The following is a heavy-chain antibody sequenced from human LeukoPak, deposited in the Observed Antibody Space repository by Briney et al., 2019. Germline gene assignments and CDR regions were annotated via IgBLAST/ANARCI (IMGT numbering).Heavy chain of an antibody. Sequence: ASVKVSCKASGYSFTNYATNWVRQAPGQGLEWMGWIHPSTGNPTYAQGFTGRFVFSLDTSVSTAYLQISSLKAEDTALYYCARQGPGYCGSTSYYGVDYWGQGTLVTVSS. V-gene: IGHV7-4-1*02. CDR2: IHPSTGNP. J-gene: IGHJ4*02. D-gene: IGHD2-2*01. CDR3: ARQGPGYCGSTSYYGVDY. CDR1: GYSFTNYA.